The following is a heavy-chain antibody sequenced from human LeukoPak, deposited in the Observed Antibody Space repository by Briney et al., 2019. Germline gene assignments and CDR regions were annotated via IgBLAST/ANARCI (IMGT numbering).Heavy chain of an antibody. V-gene: IGHV4-59*01. Sequence: SETLSLTCTVSGGSISSYYWSWIRQPPGKGLEWIGYIYYSGSTNYNPSLKSRVTISVDTSKNQFSLKLSSVTAADTAVYYCARAVKYYYDSSGYPKWFDPWGRGTLVTVSS. D-gene: IGHD3-22*01. CDR2: IYYSGST. CDR1: GGSISSYY. J-gene: IGHJ5*02. CDR3: ARAVKYYYDSSGYPKWFDP.